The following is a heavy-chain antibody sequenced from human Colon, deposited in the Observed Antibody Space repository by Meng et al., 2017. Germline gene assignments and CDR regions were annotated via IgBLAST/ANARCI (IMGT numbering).Heavy chain of an antibody. CDR2: TFYRSKWYN. J-gene: IGHJ4*02. D-gene: IGHD3-10*01. CDR3: AREGTLVRGVINHLDY. Sequence: SETLSLTCAISGDSFSSDSAAWNWIRQSPSRGLEWLGRTFYRSKWYNDYAASVRSRITVSPDTSKNQFSLALNSVTPEDTAVYYCAREGTLVRGVINHLDYWGQGTLVTVSS. V-gene: IGHV6-1*01. CDR1: GDSFSSDSAA.